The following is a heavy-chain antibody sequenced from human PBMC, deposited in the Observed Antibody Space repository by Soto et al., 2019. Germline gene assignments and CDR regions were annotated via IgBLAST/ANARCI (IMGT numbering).Heavy chain of an antibody. Sequence: GASVKVSCKASGGTFSSYGISWVRQATGQGVEWMGGIIPIFGTANYAQKFQGRVTMTRDTSISTAYMELSRLRSDDTAVYYCARDRYDFWSHYYYGMHVWGQGTTVTVSS. CDR2: IIPIFGTA. V-gene: IGHV1-69*05. D-gene: IGHD3-3*01. J-gene: IGHJ6*02. CDR3: ARDRYDFWSHYYYGMHV. CDR1: GGTFSSYG.